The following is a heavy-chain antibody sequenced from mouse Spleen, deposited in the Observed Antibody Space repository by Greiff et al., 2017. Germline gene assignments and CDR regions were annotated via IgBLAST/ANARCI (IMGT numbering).Heavy chain of an antibody. CDR2: ISNGGGST. J-gene: IGHJ4*01. D-gene: IGHD1-2*01. V-gene: IGHV5-12*02. Sequence: EVQVVESGGGLVQPGGSLKLSCATSGFTFSDYYMYWVRQTPEKRLEWVAYISNGGGSTYYPDTVKGRFTISRDNAKNTLYLQMSRLKSEDTAMYYCARQGTTAAGAMDYWGQGTAVTVSA. CDR3: ARQGTTAAGAMDY. CDR1: GFTFSDYY.